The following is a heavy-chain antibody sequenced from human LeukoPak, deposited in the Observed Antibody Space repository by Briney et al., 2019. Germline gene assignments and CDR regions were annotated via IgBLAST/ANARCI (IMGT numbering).Heavy chain of an antibody. CDR1: GGSFSGYY. CDR2: INHSGST. V-gene: IGHV4-34*01. Sequence: SETLSLTCAVYGGSFSGYYWSWIRQPPGKGLEWIGEINHSGSTNYNPSLKSRVTISVDTSKNQFSLKLSSVTAADTAVYYCATRPDIAAAGPGWFDPWGQGTLVTVSS. J-gene: IGHJ5*02. D-gene: IGHD6-13*01. CDR3: ATRPDIAAAGPGWFDP.